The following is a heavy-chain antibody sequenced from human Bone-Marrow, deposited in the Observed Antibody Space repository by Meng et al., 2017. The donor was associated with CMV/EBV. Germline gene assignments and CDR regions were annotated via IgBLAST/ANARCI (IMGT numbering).Heavy chain of an antibody. V-gene: IGHV1-69*02. CDR3: ARGLDCTNGVCYPLFDY. Sequence: SVKVSCKASGGTFSSYTISWVRQAPGQGLEWMGRIIPILGIANYAQKFQGRVTITADKSTSTAYMVLSSLRSEDTAVYYCARGLDCTNGVCYPLFDYWGQGTLVTVSS. CDR1: GGTFSSYT. D-gene: IGHD2-8*01. CDR2: IIPILGIA. J-gene: IGHJ4*02.